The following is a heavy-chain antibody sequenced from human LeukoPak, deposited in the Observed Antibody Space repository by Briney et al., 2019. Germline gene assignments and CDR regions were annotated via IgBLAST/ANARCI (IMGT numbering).Heavy chain of an antibody. J-gene: IGHJ4*02. CDR1: GFTFSTYA. CDR2: IIGSGGGR. Sequence: GGSLRLSCAASGFTFSTYAMSWVRQAPGGGLEWVSGIIGSGGGRYYADSVKGRFTISRDNSRNTLSLEMSSLRAEDTAIYFCAKDETTSGINYFHYWGQGILVTVSS. D-gene: IGHD1-1*01. V-gene: IGHV3-23*01. CDR3: AKDETTSGINYFHY.